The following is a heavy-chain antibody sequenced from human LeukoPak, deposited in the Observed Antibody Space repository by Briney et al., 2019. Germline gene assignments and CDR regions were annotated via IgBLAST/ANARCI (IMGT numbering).Heavy chain of an antibody. J-gene: IGHJ4*02. CDR1: GFTFSSYS. CDR2: ISSSSSYI. D-gene: IGHD3-22*01. V-gene: IGHV3-21*01. CDR3: AREGGQDYYDSSGYY. Sequence: GGSPRLSCAASGFTFSSYSMNWVRQAPGKGLEWVSSISSSSSYIYYADSVKGRFTISRDNAKNSLYLQMNSLRAEDTAVYYCAREGGQDYYDSSGYYWGQGTLVTVSS.